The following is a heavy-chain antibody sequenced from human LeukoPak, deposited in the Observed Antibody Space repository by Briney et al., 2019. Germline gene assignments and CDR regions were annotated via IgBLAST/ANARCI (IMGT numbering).Heavy chain of an antibody. CDR1: GFTFSSYH. CDR2: ISSGSSDL. D-gene: IGHD4-17*01. Sequence: GGSLRLSCSASGFTFSSYHMNWVRQAPGKGLEWVSYISSGSSDLYYTDSVKGRFTVSRDNAQNSLYLQMDSLRAEDTAVYYCAPGNGDYFSTNRRTAMDVGGQGTTVTVSS. CDR3: APGNGDYFSTNRRTAMDV. V-gene: IGHV3-21*06. J-gene: IGHJ6*02.